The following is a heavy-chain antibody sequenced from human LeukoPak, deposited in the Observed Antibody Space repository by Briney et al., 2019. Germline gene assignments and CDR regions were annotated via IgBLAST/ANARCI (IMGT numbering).Heavy chain of an antibody. V-gene: IGHV3-74*01. CDR1: GFFLSSYW. D-gene: IGHD6-13*01. Sequence: GGSLRLSCEASGFFLSSYWVHWVRQAPGKGLVWVSRINTDGSRTTYADSVKGRFTVSRDNAKNTLYLQMNSLRVEDTAVYYCVRDRGGAAAGTKWDAFDIWGQGTMVTVSS. CDR3: VRDRGGAAAGTKWDAFDI. J-gene: IGHJ3*02. CDR2: INTDGSRT.